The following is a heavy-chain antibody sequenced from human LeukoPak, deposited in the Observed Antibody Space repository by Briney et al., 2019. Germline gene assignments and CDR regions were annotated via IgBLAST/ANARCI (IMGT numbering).Heavy chain of an antibody. CDR2: FDPEDGET. CDR1: GYTLTELS. V-gene: IGHV1-24*01. Sequence: GASVKVSCKVSGYTLTELSMHWVRQSPGKGREWMGGFDPEDGETIYTQKFQGRVTMTEDTSTDTDYMDLSSLRSEDTAVYSCATGPKWLRYAYNWFDPWGKGTMVTVSS. D-gene: IGHD5-12*01. J-gene: IGHJ5*02. CDR3: ATGPKWLRYAYNWFDP.